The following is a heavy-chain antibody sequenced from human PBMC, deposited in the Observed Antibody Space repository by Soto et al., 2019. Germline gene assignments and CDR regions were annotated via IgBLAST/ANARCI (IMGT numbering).Heavy chain of an antibody. CDR3: ARDQRYYDSSGFEYGMDV. J-gene: IGHJ6*02. D-gene: IGHD3-22*01. CDR2: IYYSGST. Sequence: SETLSLTCTVSGGPISSGDYYWSWIRQPPGKGLEWIGYIYYSGSTYYNPSLKSRVTISVDTSKNQFSLKLSSVTAADTAVYYCARDQRYYDSSGFEYGMDVWGQGTTVTVSS. CDR1: GGPISSGDYY. V-gene: IGHV4-30-4*01.